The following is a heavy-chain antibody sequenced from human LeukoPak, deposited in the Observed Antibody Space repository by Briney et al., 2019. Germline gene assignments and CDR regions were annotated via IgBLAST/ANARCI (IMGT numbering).Heavy chain of an antibody. D-gene: IGHD3-22*01. V-gene: IGHV1-69*06. Sequence: SVKVSCKASGYTFTGYYMHWVRQAPGQGLEWMGGIIPIFGTANYAQKFQGRVTITADKSTSTAYMELSSLRSEDTAVYYCAVQITMIVVPPILWGQGTLVTVSS. CDR3: AVQITMIVVPPIL. CDR2: IIPIFGTA. J-gene: IGHJ4*02. CDR1: GYTFTGYY.